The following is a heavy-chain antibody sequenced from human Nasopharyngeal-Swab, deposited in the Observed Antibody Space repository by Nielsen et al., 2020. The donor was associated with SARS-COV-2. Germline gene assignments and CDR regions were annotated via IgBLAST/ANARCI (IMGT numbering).Heavy chain of an antibody. D-gene: IGHD3-16*01. CDR3: ASVGKDLGPFDY. CDR2: ISAYNGNT. J-gene: IGHJ4*02. V-gene: IGHV1-18*04. Sequence: ASVKVSCKASGYTFTSYGISWVRKAPGQGLEWMGWISAYNGNTNYAQKLQGRVTMTTDTSTSTAYMELRSLRSDDTAVYYCASVGKDLGPFDYWGQGTLVTVSS. CDR1: GYTFTSYG.